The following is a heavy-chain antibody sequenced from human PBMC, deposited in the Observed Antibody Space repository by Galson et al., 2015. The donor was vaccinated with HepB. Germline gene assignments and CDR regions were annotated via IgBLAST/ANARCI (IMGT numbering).Heavy chain of an antibody. Sequence: LRLSCAASGFIFSNYGMHWVRQAPGKGLEWVAVISYDGSNKYYADSVKGRFTISRDNSKNRLYLQMNSLRAEDTAVYHCGKDLRRITMIWGVSIDYWGQGTLVTVSS. CDR2: ISYDGSNK. D-gene: IGHD3-10*01. CDR3: GKDLRRITMIWGVSIDY. J-gene: IGHJ4*02. CDR1: GFIFSNYG. V-gene: IGHV3-30*18.